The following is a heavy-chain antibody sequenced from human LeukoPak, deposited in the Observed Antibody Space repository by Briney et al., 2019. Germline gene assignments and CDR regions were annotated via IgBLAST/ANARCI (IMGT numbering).Heavy chain of an antibody. Sequence: ASVKVSCKVSGYTLTELSMHWVRQAPGKGLEWMGGSDPEDGETIYAQKFQGRVTMTEDTSTDTAYMELSSLRSEDTAVYYCATLYGSFVGPRDFDYWGQGTLVTVSS. CDR3: ATLYGSFVGPRDFDY. D-gene: IGHD1-26*01. J-gene: IGHJ4*02. CDR2: SDPEDGET. V-gene: IGHV1-24*01. CDR1: GYTLTELS.